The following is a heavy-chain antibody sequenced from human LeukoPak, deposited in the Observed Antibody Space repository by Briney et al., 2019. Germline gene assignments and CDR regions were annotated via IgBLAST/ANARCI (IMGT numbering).Heavy chain of an antibody. D-gene: IGHD2/OR15-2a*01. V-gene: IGHV3-30*02. CDR2: IRYDGSLT. J-gene: IGHJ4*02. CDR3: AKDAVALQDEYYFDS. Sequence: GRSLRLSCAPSGFSFVNFGFHWLRQAPGKGLEWVAFIRYDGSLTDYADSMKGRFTVARDNSKNTVSLHMNSLRPEDAAVYYCAKDAVALQDEYYFDSWGQGTLVAVSS. CDR1: GFSFVNFG.